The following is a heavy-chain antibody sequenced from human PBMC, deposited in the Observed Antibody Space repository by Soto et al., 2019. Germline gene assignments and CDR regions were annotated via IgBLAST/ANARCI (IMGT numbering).Heavy chain of an antibody. CDR1: GRSFSGYY. D-gene: IGHD6-13*01. V-gene: IGHV4-34*01. Sequence: SETLSLTCAVYGRSFSGYYWSWIRQPPGKGLEWIGEINHSGSTNYNPSLKSRVTISVDTSKNQFSLKLSPVTAADTAVYYCARGRIAAAGTDYYYYYYMDVWGKGTTVTVSS. CDR2: INHSGST. J-gene: IGHJ6*03. CDR3: ARGRIAAAGTDYYYYYYMDV.